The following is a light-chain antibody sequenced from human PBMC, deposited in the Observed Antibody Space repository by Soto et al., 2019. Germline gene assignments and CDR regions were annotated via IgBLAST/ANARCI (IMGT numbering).Light chain of an antibody. CDR3: QQSYSTPWT. CDR1: QSISTY. J-gene: IGKJ1*01. CDR2: VAS. Sequence: DIQMTQSPSSLSASVGDRVTITCRASQSISTYLNWYQQKPRKAPKLLIYVASSLQSGVPSRFSGSGSGTDFTLSINNLQPEDSATYYCQQSYSTPWTFCQGTKVEIK. V-gene: IGKV1-39*01.